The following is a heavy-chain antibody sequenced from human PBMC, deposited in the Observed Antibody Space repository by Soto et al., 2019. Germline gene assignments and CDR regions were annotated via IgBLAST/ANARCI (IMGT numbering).Heavy chain of an antibody. V-gene: IGHV4-34*01. CDR2: INHSGST. CDR1: GGSFSGYY. J-gene: IGHJ6*02. D-gene: IGHD1-26*01. Sequence: SETPSLTCAVYGGSFSGYYWSWIRQPPGKGLEWIGEINHSGSTNYNPSLKSRVTISVDTSKNQFSLKLSSVTAADTAVYYCARELYGLYYYYGMDVWGQGTTVTVS. CDR3: ARELYGLYYYYGMDV.